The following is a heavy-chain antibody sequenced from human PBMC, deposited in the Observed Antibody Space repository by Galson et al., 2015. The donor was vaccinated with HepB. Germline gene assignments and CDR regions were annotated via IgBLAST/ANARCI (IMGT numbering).Heavy chain of an antibody. J-gene: IGHJ4*02. CDR3: ASGITRAMNYYGPFDY. CDR1: GLSFRDYG. Sequence: SLRLSCAASGLSFRDYGMHWVRQAPGKGLEWVAVVWFDGSNKYYADSVKGRFTIPRDNSKNTLYLQMNSLRAEDTAVYYCASGITRAMNYYGPFDYWGQGILVTVSS. V-gene: IGHV3-33*01. D-gene: IGHD3-10*01. CDR2: VWFDGSNK.